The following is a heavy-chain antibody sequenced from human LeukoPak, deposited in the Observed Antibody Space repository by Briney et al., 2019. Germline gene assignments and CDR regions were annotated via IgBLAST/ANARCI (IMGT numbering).Heavy chain of an antibody. CDR1: GGSISGYY. CDR3: ARDGPNWYDY. Sequence: SETLSLTCTVSGGSISGYYWSWIRQPPGKGLEWIGYIYYTGRPNYNPSLKSRVTISVDTSKNQCSLKLTSVTAADTAVYYCARDGPNWYDYWGQGTLVTVSS. D-gene: IGHD1-1*01. CDR2: IYYTGRP. J-gene: IGHJ4*02. V-gene: IGHV4-59*01.